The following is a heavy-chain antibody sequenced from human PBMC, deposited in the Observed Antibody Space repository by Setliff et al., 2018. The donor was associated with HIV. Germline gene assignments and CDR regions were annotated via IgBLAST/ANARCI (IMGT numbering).Heavy chain of an antibody. V-gene: IGHV2-70*11. D-gene: IGHD3-10*01. Sequence: SGPTGEPTQTLTLTCTFTGFSLSTSVMCVSWIRQPPGKALEWLARIDWDDDKYYSTSLKTRLTISKDTSKNQVVLTMTNMDPVDTATYYCARIPEYYYGSWSMDVWGKGTTVTVSS. J-gene: IGHJ6*03. CDR2: IDWDDDK. CDR1: GFSLSTSVMC. CDR3: ARIPEYYYGSWSMDV.